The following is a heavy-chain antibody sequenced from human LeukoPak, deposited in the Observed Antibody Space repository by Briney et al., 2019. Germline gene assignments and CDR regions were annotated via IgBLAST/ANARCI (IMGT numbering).Heavy chain of an antibody. V-gene: IGHV3-64*01. CDR3: ARVRQWLVALDY. D-gene: IGHD6-19*01. CDR1: GFTFSSYA. Sequence: GGSLRLSCTASGFTFSSYAMHWVRQAPGKGLEYVSAISSNGGSTDYANSVKGRFTISRDNSKNTLYLQMGSLRTEDMAVYYCARVRQWLVALDYWGQGTLVTVSS. J-gene: IGHJ4*02. CDR2: ISSNGGST.